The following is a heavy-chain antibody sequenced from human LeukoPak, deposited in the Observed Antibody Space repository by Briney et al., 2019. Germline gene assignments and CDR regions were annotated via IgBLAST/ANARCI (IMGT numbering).Heavy chain of an antibody. CDR1: GFIFGNYA. CDR3: AKGNQRAYDAFDI. Sequence: PGGSLRLSCAASGFIFGNYAVSWVRQAPGKGLEWVSTISGGGGDTDYADSVKGRFTISRDNSKNTLHLQMNSLRAEDTAVYYCAKGNQRAYDAFDIWGQGTMVTVSS. D-gene: IGHD1-14*01. J-gene: IGHJ3*02. CDR2: ISGGGGDT. V-gene: IGHV3-23*01.